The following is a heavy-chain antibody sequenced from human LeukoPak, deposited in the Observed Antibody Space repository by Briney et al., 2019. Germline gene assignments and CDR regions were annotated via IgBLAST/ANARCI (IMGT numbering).Heavy chain of an antibody. Sequence: GGSLRLSCAASGFTFSSYGMHWIRQAPGKGLEWVAAISHDEGNKYYADSVKGRFTISRDNAKSSLSLQMNSLNVDDTGVYFCTRDALFGSGRTHLDFWSQGTLVSVSS. D-gene: IGHD3-10*01. CDR2: ISHDEGNK. CDR3: TRDALFGSGRTHLDF. CDR1: GFTFSSYG. V-gene: IGHV3-30*03. J-gene: IGHJ4*02.